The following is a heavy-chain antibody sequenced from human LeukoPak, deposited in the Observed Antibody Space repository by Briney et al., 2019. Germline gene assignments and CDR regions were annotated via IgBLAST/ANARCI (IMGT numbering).Heavy chain of an antibody. CDR2: ILYDGSIK. J-gene: IGHJ4*02. D-gene: IGHD2/OR15-2a*01. CDR1: GFTFSAYG. CDR3: AKLSRTLPVDY. Sequence: SGGSLSLSCGASGFTFSAYGMHWVRQAPGKGLEWVAFILYDGSIKSYADSVKGRFTISRDNSNNTLYLQMNGLTTEDTAVYYCAKLSRTLPVDYWGQGTLVTVSS. V-gene: IGHV3-30*02.